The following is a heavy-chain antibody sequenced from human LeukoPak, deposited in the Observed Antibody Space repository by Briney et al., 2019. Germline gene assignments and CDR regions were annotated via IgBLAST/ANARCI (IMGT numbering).Heavy chain of an antibody. CDR2: ISGSGDIT. CDR3: AKGRKIWFGELPDY. V-gene: IGHV3-23*01. Sequence: PGGSLRLSCAASGFTFSSYAMNWVRQAPGKGLEWVSTISGSGDITYYADSVKGRFTISRDNSRNTLYLQMNSLGAEDTAVYYCAKGRKIWFGELPDYWGQGTLVTVSS. J-gene: IGHJ4*02. D-gene: IGHD3-10*01. CDR1: GFTFSSYA.